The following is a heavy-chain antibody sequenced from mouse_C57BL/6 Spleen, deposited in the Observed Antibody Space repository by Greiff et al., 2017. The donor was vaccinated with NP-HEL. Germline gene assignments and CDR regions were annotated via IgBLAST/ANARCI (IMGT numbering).Heavy chain of an antibody. CDR1: GYTFTDYY. Sequence: VQLQQSGAELVRPGASVKLSCKASGYTFTDYYINWVKQRPGQGLEWIARIYPGSGNTYYNEKFKGKATLTAEKSSSTAYMQLSSLTSKDSAVYFCARKGISNFDYWGQGTTLTVSS. CDR3: ARKGISNFDY. V-gene: IGHV1-76*01. J-gene: IGHJ2*01. CDR2: IYPGSGNT. D-gene: IGHD1-1*01.